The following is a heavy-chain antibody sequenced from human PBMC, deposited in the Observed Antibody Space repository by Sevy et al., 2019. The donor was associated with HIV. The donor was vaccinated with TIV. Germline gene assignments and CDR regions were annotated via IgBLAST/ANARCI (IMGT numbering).Heavy chain of an antibody. Sequence: SETLSLTCTVSGDSISSGNHWWSWIRQPAGKGLEWIGRVYSSGRTMYNSSLKSRVTMSVDTSKNQFSLMVSSLIAADTAIYYCARDGIRRDYYHGMDVWGKGTTVTVSS. V-gene: IGHV4-61*02. CDR2: VYSSGRT. CDR1: GDSISSGNHW. CDR3: ARDGIRRDYYHGMDV. D-gene: IGHD3-10*01. J-gene: IGHJ6*04.